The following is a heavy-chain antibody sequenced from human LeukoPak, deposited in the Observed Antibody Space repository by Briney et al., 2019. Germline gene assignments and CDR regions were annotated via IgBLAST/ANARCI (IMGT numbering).Heavy chain of an antibody. J-gene: IGHJ4*02. Sequence: PSETLSLTCAVYGGSFSTYYWSWIRQPPGKGLEGIGEINHSGSTTYNPSLESRVTISIDTSNNQFSLKLSSVTAADTAVYYCAGYYYGTENYHNHPNFDYWGQGTLVTVSS. CDR1: GGSFSTYY. CDR3: AGYYYGTENYHNHPNFDY. CDR2: INHSGST. D-gene: IGHD3-10*01. V-gene: IGHV4-34*01.